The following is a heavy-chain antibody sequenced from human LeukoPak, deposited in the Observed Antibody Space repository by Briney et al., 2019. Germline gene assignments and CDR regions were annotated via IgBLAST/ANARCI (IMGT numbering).Heavy chain of an antibody. J-gene: IGHJ4*02. CDR3: ARVSRDYDSSGYYHYYFDY. Sequence: PSETLSLTCTVSGASISSGDYYWSWIRQPAGTGLEWIGRINTSGSNDYNPSLKSRVTISVDTSKNQFSLKLYSVTDADTAVYYCARVSRDYDSSGYYHYYFDYWGQGTLVTVSS. V-gene: IGHV4-61*02. D-gene: IGHD3-22*01. CDR1: GASISSGDYY. CDR2: INTSGSN.